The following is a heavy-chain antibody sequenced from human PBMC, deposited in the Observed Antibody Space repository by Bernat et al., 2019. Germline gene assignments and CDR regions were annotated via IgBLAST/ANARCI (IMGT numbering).Heavy chain of an antibody. CDR2: ISGSGDTT. D-gene: IGHD6-13*01. Sequence: EVQLLESGGGLVQPGGSLRLSCAASGFTFSSHGMTWVRQAPGKGLEWVSAISGSGDTTNYADSVKGRFTISRDNSKNMLYLQMNSLRAEETAVYFCARGLYPSSWVDFDSWGQGTLVTVSS. CDR3: ARGLYPSSWVDFDS. CDR1: GFTFSSHG. V-gene: IGHV3-23*01. J-gene: IGHJ4*02.